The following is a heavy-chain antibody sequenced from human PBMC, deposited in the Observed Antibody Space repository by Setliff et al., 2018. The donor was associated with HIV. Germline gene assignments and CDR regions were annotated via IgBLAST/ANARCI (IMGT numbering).Heavy chain of an antibody. CDR1: GGSISSSSYY. CDR3: ARVPWGGRGEYYYYYMDV. D-gene: IGHD3-16*01. V-gene: IGHV4-31*03. Sequence: PSETLSLTCTVSGGSISSSSYYWSWIRQHPGRGLEWIGYIYYTGSSYFTPSLKSRLNLSVDTSKNQFSLDLTSVTAADTAVYYCARVPWGGRGEYYYYYMDVWGKGTTVTVSS. CDR2: IYYTGSS. J-gene: IGHJ6*03.